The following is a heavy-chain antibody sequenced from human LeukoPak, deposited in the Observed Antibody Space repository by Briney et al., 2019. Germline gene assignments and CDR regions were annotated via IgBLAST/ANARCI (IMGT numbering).Heavy chain of an antibody. CDR2: INAGNGNT. D-gene: IGHD3-10*01. CDR1: GYTFTSYA. J-gene: IGHJ4*02. Sequence: GASVKVSCKASGYTFTSYAMHWVRQAPGQRLEWMGWINAGNGNTKYSQKFQGRVTITRDTSASTAYMELSSLRSEDTAVYYCARVPITMVRGVTSPHFDYWGQGTLVTVSS. CDR3: ARVPITMVRGVTSPHFDY. V-gene: IGHV1-3*01.